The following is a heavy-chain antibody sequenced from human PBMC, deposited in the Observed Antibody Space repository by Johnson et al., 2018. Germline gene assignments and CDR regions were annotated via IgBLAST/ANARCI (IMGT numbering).Heavy chain of an antibody. V-gene: IGHV4-59*01. Sequence: QVQLQESGPGLVKPSETLSLTCGVSGTSIRSNHWTWIRPPPGKGLECIGYIYYSGNTNYNPSLKSRVTISVDTSKNQFSLKLSSVTAADPAVYYCARVPPYYYYIDVWGKGTTVTVSS. J-gene: IGHJ6*03. CDR3: ARVPPYYYYIDV. CDR1: GTSIRSNH. CDR2: IYYSGNT.